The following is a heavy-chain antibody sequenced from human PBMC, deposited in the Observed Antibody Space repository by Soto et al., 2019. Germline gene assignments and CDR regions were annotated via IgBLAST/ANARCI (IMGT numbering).Heavy chain of an antibody. Sequence: QVQLVESGGGVVQPGRSLRLSCAASGFTFSRYGMHWVLQAPGKGLEWVAVISYDGSNKYYADSVKGRFTISRDNSKNTLYLQMNSLRAEDTAVYYCAKGGEIVVPHDAFDNWGQGTMVTVSS. CDR2: ISYDGSNK. J-gene: IGHJ3*02. CDR1: GFTFSRYG. D-gene: IGHD3-22*01. CDR3: AKGGEIVVPHDAFDN. V-gene: IGHV3-30*18.